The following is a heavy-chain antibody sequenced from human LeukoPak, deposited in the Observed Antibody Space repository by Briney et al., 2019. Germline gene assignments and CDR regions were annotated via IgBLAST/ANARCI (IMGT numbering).Heavy chain of an antibody. V-gene: IGHV4-39*07. CDR3: AREAPNRSTNYYYYYYMDV. J-gene: IGHJ6*03. Sequence: SETLSLTCTVSGGSISGSSYYWGWIRQPPGKGLEWIGSIYYSGSTYYNPSLKSRVTISVDTSKNQFSLKLSSVTAADTAVYYCAREAPNRSTNYYYYYYMDVWGKGTTVTVSS. D-gene: IGHD1-14*01. CDR2: IYYSGST. CDR1: GGSISGSSYY.